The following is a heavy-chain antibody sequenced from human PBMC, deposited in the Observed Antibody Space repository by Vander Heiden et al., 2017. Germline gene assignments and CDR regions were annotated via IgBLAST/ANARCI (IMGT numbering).Heavy chain of an antibody. CDR1: G. CDR2: IWYDGSNK. CDR3: ARDRSGMLYVDNRFDP. D-gene: IGHD2-8*01. J-gene: IGHJ5*02. Sequence: GMHWVRQAPGKGLEWVAVIWYDGSNKYYADSVKGRFTISRDNSKNTLYLQMNSLRAEDTAVYYCARDRSGMLYVDNRFDPWGQGTLVTVSS. V-gene: IGHV3-33*01.